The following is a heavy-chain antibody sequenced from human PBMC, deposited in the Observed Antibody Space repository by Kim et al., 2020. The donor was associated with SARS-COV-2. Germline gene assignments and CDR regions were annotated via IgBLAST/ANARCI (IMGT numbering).Heavy chain of an antibody. CDR3: ARVWVNYDTIGVGWFDP. D-gene: IGHD3-22*01. J-gene: IGHJ5*02. CDR2: IYSGGST. Sequence: GGSLRLSCAASGFTVSSNYMSWVRQAPGKGLEWVSVIYSGGSTYYADSVKGRFTISRHNSKNTLYLQMNSLRAEDTAVYYCARVWVNYDTIGVGWFDPWGQGTLVTVSS. V-gene: IGHV3-53*04. CDR1: GFTVSSNY.